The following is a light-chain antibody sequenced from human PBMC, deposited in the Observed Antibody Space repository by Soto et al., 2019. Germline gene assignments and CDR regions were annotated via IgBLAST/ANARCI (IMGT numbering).Light chain of an antibody. CDR3: QHYNNWPPWT. CDR1: QSVRNN. V-gene: IGKV3-15*01. CDR2: AAS. Sequence: ETVMTQSPATLPVSPGERATLSCRASQSVRNNLAWYQQKPGQAPRLLIYAASTRATGIPARFSGSGSGTEFTLTISSLQSEDFAVYYCQHYNNWPPWTFGQGTKVDI. J-gene: IGKJ1*01.